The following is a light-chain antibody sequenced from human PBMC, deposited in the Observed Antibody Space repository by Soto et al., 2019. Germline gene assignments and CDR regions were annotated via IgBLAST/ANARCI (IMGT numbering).Light chain of an antibody. J-gene: IGKJ5*01. CDR1: QSGSSN. CDR3: QQYNDWPIT. V-gene: IGKV3-15*01. CDR2: GAS. Sequence: EIVMTQSPATLSVSPGERATLSWMASQSGSSNLAWYQQKPGQAPRLLIFGASTRATGIPARFSGRGSGTEFTLTISSLQSEDFAVYYCQQYNDWPITFGQGTRLEIK.